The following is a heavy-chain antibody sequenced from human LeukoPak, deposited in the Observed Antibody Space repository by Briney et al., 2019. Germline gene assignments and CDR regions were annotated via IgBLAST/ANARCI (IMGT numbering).Heavy chain of an antibody. D-gene: IGHD6-13*01. CDR2: IYYSGTA. V-gene: IGHV4-39*07. J-gene: IGHJ4*02. CDR1: GGSISSSSYY. Sequence: SETLSLTRTVSGGSISSSSYYWGWIRQPPGKGLEWIGSIYYSGTAYYNPSLKSRVTISVDTSKNQFSLKLSSVTAADTAVYYCARGTSTSSWYFPYWGQGTLVTVSS. CDR3: ARGTSTSSWYFPY.